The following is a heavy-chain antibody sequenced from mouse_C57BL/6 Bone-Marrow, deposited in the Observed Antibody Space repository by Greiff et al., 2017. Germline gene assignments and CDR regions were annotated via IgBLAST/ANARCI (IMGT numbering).Heavy chain of an antibody. CDR3: ARYSMNYFDY. CDR2: IYPGGGYT. Sequence: QVHVKQSGAELVRPGTSVKMSCKASGYTFTNYWIGWAKQRPGHGLEWIGDIYPGGGYTYYNEKFKGKATLTADKSSSTAYMQFSSLTSEDSAIXYSARYSMNYFDYWGQGTTLTVSS. J-gene: IGHJ2*01. D-gene: IGHD2-10*02. CDR1: GYTFTNYW. V-gene: IGHV1-63*01.